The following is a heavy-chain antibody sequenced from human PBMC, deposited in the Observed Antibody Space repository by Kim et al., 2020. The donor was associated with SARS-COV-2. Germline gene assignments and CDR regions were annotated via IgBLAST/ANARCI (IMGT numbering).Heavy chain of an antibody. Sequence: DSVKGRFTISRDNSKNTLDLQMNSLRAEDTAVYYCAKCGSTSCYLSHFDYWGQGTLVTVSS. D-gene: IGHD2-2*01. J-gene: IGHJ4*02. V-gene: IGHV3-23*01. CDR3: AKCGSTSCYLSHFDY.